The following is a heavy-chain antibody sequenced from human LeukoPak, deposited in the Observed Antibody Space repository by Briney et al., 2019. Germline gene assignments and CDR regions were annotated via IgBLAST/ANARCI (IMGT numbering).Heavy chain of an antibody. CDR3: ARGPPYCSTTNCYYMDV. CDR1: GGSISNYY. Sequence: SETLSLTCTVSGGSISNYYWNWIRQPAGKGLEWIGRIYTSGSTEYNPSLKSRVTMSVDTSKNQFSLKLTSVTAADTAVYYCARGPPYCSTTNCYYMDVWGKGTTVTVS. D-gene: IGHD2-2*01. CDR2: IYTSGST. V-gene: IGHV4-4*07. J-gene: IGHJ6*03.